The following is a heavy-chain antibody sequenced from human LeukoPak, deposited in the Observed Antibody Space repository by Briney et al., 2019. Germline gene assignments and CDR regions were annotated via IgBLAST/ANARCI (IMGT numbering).Heavy chain of an antibody. CDR1: GGSISSRNYY. V-gene: IGHV4-39*07. CDR2: IYYSGST. J-gene: IGHJ4*02. D-gene: IGHD3-3*01. Sequence: SETLSLTCTVSGGSISSRNYYWGWIRQPPGKGLEWIGTIYYSGSTYHNPSLKSRVTISVDTSKSQFSLKLSSVTAADTAVYYCARDFWSDYSYFDYWGQGTLVTVSS. CDR3: ARDFWSDYSYFDY.